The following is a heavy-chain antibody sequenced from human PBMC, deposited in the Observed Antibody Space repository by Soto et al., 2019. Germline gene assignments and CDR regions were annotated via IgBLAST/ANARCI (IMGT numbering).Heavy chain of an antibody. Sequence: QVQLVQSGAEVKKPGASVKVSCKTSGYTFTSHNINWVRQVPGQGLEWLGWISGHSGNTKYMEKVQDRITLSTDTSTKTGYMELRSLTPDDTAVYFCARDYGATSTDYFDYWGQGTLVTVSS. CDR1: GYTFTSHN. V-gene: IGHV1-18*04. CDR2: ISGHSGNT. CDR3: ARDYGATSTDYFDY. D-gene: IGHD4-17*01. J-gene: IGHJ4*02.